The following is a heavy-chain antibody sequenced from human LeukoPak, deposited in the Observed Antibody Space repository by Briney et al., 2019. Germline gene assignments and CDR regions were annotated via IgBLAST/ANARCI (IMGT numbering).Heavy chain of an antibody. Sequence: GGSLRLSCAASGFTFSSYEMNWVRQAPGKGLEWVSYINSSGSTIYYTDSVKGRFTISRDNAKNSLYLQMNSLRAEDTAVYYCARDLITIFGVATGGLDYWGQGTLVTVSS. V-gene: IGHV3-48*03. CDR2: INSSGSTI. CDR1: GFTFSSYE. J-gene: IGHJ4*02. D-gene: IGHD3-3*01. CDR3: ARDLITIFGVATGGLDY.